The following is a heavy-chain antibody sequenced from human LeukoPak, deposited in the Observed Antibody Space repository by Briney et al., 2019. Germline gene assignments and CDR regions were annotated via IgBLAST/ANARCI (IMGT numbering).Heavy chain of an antibody. J-gene: IGHJ4*02. CDR3: ANSARLRFLEWLLYPFDY. D-gene: IGHD3-3*01. CDR2: ISGDGGST. CDR1: GFTFDDYA. Sequence: GGSLRLSCAASGFTFDDYAMHWVRQAPGKGLEWVSLISGDGGSTYYADSVKGRFAISRDNSKNTLYLQMNSLRAEDTAVYYCANSARLRFLEWLLYPFDYWGQGTLVTVSS. V-gene: IGHV3-43*02.